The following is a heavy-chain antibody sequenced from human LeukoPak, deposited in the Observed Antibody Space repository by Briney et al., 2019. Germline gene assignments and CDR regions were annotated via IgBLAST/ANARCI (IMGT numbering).Heavy chain of an antibody. J-gene: IGHJ3*02. CDR2: IYYSGST. V-gene: IGHV4-59*01. CDR3: ARRIAGGASDI. Sequence: SETLSLTCTVSGGSISSYYWSWIRQPPGKGLEWIGYIYYSGSTNYNPSLKSRVTISVDTSKNQFSLKLSSVTAADTAVYYCARRIAGGASDIWGQGTMVTVSS. D-gene: IGHD3-16*02. CDR1: GGSISSYY.